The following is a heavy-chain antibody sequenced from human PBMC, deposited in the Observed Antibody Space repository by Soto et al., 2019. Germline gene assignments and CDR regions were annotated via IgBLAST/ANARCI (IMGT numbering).Heavy chain of an antibody. V-gene: IGHV4-34*01. Sequence: SETLSLTCAVYGGSFSGYYWSWIRQPPGKGLEWIGEINHSGSTNYNPSLKSRVTISVDTSKNQFSLKLSSVTAADTAVYYCARWTIFGGRIDYWGQGTLVTVSS. CDR3: ARWTIFGGRIDY. CDR1: GGSFSGYY. CDR2: INHSGST. J-gene: IGHJ4*02. D-gene: IGHD3-3*01.